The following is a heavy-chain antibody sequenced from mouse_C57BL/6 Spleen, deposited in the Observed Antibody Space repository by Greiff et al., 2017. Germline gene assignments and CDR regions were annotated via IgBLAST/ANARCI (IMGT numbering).Heavy chain of an antibody. D-gene: IGHD3-2*02. V-gene: IGHV5-4*03. CDR1: GFTFSSYA. CDR2: ISDGGSYT. Sequence: EVKLMESGGGLVKPGGSLKLSCAASGFTFSSYAMSWVRQTPEKRLEWVATISDGGSYTYYPDNVQGRFTISRDNAKNNLYLQMSHLKSEDTAMYYCARETAQATGFAYWGQGTLVTVSA. CDR3: ARETAQATGFAY. J-gene: IGHJ3*01.